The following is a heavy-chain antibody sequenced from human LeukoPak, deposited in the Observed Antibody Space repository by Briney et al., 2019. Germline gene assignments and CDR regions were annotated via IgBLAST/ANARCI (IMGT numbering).Heavy chain of an antibody. V-gene: IGHV3-21*01. CDR3: ARDWNCYSC. CDR2: ISSSSGSI. CDR1: GFTFSSYS. D-gene: IGHD2-21*02. J-gene: IGHJ4*02. Sequence: GGSLSLSCAASGFTFSSYSLSWVRQAPGKGLEWVSSISSSSGSIYYADPVKGRFTISRDNAKNSLYLQMNSLRAEDTAVYYCARDWNCYSCWGQGTLVTVSS.